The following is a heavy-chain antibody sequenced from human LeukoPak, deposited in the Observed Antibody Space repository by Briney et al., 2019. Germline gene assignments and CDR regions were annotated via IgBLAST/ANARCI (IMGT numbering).Heavy chain of an antibody. J-gene: IGHJ4*02. Sequence: GGSLRLSCVASGFTFSGYYMNWIRQAPGKGLEWVSYISSSGSHTNYADSVTGRFTISRNNAKKSLHLQMNSLRAEDPAVYYCTRHDDESLSLDYWGQGTLVTVSS. D-gene: IGHD3-3*01. CDR2: ISSSGSHT. CDR1: GFTFSGYY. V-gene: IGHV3-11*06. CDR3: TRHDDESLSLDY.